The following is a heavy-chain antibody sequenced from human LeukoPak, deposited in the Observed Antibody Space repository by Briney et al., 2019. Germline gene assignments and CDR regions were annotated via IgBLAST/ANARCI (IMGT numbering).Heavy chain of an antibody. J-gene: IGHJ4*02. CDR3: ARDLRGPVGYYDSSGYPYYFDY. D-gene: IGHD3-22*01. Sequence: ASVKVSCKASGYTFTSYGISWVRQAPGQGLEWMGWISAYNGNTNYAQKLQGRVTMTKDTSTSTAYMELRSLRSDDTAVYYCARDLRGPVGYYDSSGYPYYFDYWGQGTLVTVSS. CDR2: ISAYNGNT. V-gene: IGHV1-18*01. CDR1: GYTFTSYG.